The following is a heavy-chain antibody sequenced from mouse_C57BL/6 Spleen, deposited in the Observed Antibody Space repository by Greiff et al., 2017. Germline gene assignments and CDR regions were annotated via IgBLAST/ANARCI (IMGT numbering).Heavy chain of an antibody. D-gene: IGHD1-1*01. CDR2: IDPSDSYT. V-gene: IGHV1-69*01. CDR3: ARRVTTVVADAMDY. CDR1: GYTFTCYW. J-gene: IGHJ4*01. Sequence: QVQLQQPGAELVMPGASVKLSCKASGYTFTCYWMHWVKQRPGQGLEWIGEIDPSDSYTNYNQKFKGKSTLTVDKSSSTAYMQLSSLTSEDSAVYYCARRVTTVVADAMDYWGQGTSVTVSS.